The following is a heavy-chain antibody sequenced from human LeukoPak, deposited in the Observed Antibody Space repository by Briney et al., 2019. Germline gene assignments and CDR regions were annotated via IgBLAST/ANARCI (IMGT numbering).Heavy chain of an antibody. CDR3: TGRGVASTNYYYVMNV. J-gene: IGHJ6*01. V-gene: IGHV3-15*01. D-gene: IGHD6-19*01. Sequence: AGASLRLSCAASGFTFSNAWMCWVRQAPGKGLEWVGRIKSKTDGGTTDYAAPVKGRFTISRDDSKNTLYLQMNSLKTEDTAVYYCTGRGVASTNYYYVMNVWGQGTTVTAPS. CDR2: IKSKTDGGTT. CDR1: GFTFSNAW.